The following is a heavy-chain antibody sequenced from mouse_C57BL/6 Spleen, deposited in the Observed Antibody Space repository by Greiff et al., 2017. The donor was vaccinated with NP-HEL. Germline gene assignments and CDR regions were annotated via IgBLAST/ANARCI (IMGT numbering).Heavy chain of an antibody. V-gene: IGHV5-6*01. Sequence: EVKLMESGGDLVKPGGSLKLSCAASGFTFSSYGMSWVRQTPDKRLEWVATISSGGSYTYYPDSVKGRFTISRDNAKNTLYLQMSSLKSEDTAMYYCASHEGAWFAYWGQGTLVTVSA. CDR1: GFTFSSYG. CDR3: ASHEGAWFAY. CDR2: ISSGGSYT. J-gene: IGHJ3*01.